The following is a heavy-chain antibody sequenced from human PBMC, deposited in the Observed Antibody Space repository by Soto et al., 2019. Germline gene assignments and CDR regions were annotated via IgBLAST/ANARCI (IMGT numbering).Heavy chain of an antibody. J-gene: IGHJ4*02. D-gene: IGHD3-3*01. CDR3: ARRAGTDYDFWSGYLDY. CDR2: IWYDGSNK. V-gene: IGHV3-33*01. CDR1: GFTFSIYG. Sequence: GGSLRLSCAASGFTFSIYGMHWVRQAPGKGLEWVAVIWYDGSNKYYADSVKGRFTISRDNSKNTLYLQMNSLRAEDTAVYYCARRAGTDYDFWSGYLDYWGQGTLVTVSS.